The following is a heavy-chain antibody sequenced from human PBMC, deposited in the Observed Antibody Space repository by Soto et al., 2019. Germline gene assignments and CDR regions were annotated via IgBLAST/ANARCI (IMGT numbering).Heavy chain of an antibody. CDR3: AKATTNGGWFNPFDS. J-gene: IGHJ4*02. V-gene: IGHV3-23*01. CDR1: GFSFVNYA. CDR2: LSGSGTST. Sequence: LSLSCAASGFSFVNYAMNWVRQAPGKGLEWVSGLSGSGTSTYYADSVKGRFTISRDNSRDTLFLQMNSLTADDTAVYYCAKATTNGGWFNPFDSWGQGALVTVSS. D-gene: IGHD6-19*01.